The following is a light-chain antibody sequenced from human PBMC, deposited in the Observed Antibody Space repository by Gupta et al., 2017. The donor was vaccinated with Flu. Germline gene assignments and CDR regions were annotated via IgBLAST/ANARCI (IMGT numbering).Light chain of an antibody. CDR1: QSVSSW. Sequence: ITCRASQSVSSWLAWYQQKPGKAPKVLISKASSLESGVPSRFSGSGSGTEFTLTISSLQPDDFATYYCQQYNSFPCTFGQGTNLEIK. V-gene: IGKV1-5*03. J-gene: IGKJ2*02. CDR3: QQYNSFPCT. CDR2: KAS.